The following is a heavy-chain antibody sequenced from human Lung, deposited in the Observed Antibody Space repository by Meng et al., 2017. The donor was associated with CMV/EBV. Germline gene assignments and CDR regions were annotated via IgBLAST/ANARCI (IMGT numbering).Heavy chain of an antibody. V-gene: IGHV1-69*05. CDR2: IIPIFGTA. CDR1: GGTFSSYA. J-gene: IGHJ6*02. CDR3: ASCPSSSSSNYYYYYGMAV. Sequence: SVKVSCKASGGTFSSYAISWVRQAPGQGLEWMGGIIPIFGTANYAQKFQGKVTITTDESTSTAYMELSSLRSEDTAVYYCASCPSSSSSNYYYYYGMAVWXQETTVXVSS. D-gene: IGHD6-13*01.